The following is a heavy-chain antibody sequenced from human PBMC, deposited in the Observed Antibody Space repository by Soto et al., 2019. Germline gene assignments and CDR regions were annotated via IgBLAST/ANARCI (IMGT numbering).Heavy chain of an antibody. D-gene: IGHD6-6*01. CDR2: IIPLFGTA. V-gene: IGHV1-69*01. CDR3: ARLVRTIAARPDGD. J-gene: IGHJ4*02. Sequence: QVQLVQSGAEVKKPGSSVKVSCKASGGTFSRYAISWVRQAPGQGLEWMGGIIPLFGTANYSQKFQGRVTITADESTSTAYMELSSLRSEETAVYYCARLVRTIAARPDGDWGQGTLVTVSS. CDR1: GGTFSRYA.